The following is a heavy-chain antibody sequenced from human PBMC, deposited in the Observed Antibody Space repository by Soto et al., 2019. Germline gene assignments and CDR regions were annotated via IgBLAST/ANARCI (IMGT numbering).Heavy chain of an antibody. Sequence: VGSLRLSCAASGFTFSSYAMHWVRQAPGKGLEWAAVISYDGSNKYYADSVKGRFTISRDNSKNTLYLQMNSLRAEDTAVYYCARDGSGSYYYYYGMDVWGQGTTVTVSS. D-gene: IGHD1-26*01. CDR3: ARDGSGSYYYYYGMDV. V-gene: IGHV3-30-3*01. CDR1: GFTFSSYA. CDR2: ISYDGSNK. J-gene: IGHJ6*02.